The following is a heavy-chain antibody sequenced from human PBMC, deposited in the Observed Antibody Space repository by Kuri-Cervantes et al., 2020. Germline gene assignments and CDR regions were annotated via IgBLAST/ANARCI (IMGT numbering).Heavy chain of an antibody. D-gene: IGHD1-26*01. CDR2: INPNSGGT. CDR3: AREGAGANYYYFMDV. Sequence: ASVKVSCKASGYTFTSYYMHWVRQAPGQGLEWMGWINPNSGGTNYAQKFQGRVTMTRDTSISTAYMELSRLRSADTAVYYCAREGAGANYYYFMDVWGKGTTVTVSS. V-gene: IGHV1-2*02. J-gene: IGHJ6*03. CDR1: GYTFTSYY.